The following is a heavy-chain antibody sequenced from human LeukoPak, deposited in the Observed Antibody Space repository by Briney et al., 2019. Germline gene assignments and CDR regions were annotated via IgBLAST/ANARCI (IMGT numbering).Heavy chain of an antibody. CDR2: ISASDGTT. Sequence: ASVKVSCKACGYSFSIYGITWARQAPGQGLEYLGWISASDGTTNYAQKVQDRVTMTTDTSTSTAYLELRSLRSEDTAVYYCAGTDTAMVTGYWGQGTLVTVSS. CDR3: AGTDTAMVTGY. D-gene: IGHD5-18*01. CDR1: GYSFSIYG. J-gene: IGHJ4*02. V-gene: IGHV1-18*01.